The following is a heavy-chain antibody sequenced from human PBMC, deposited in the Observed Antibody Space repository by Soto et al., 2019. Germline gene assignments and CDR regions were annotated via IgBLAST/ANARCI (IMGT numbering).Heavy chain of an antibody. D-gene: IGHD3-16*01. Sequence: QVQLQQWGAGLLKPSETLSLTCAVYGGSFSGYYWSWIRQPPGKGLEWIGEINHSGSTNYNPSLKSRVTISVDTSKNPFSLKLSSVTAADTAVYYCARGPHKLRGEPPHWFDPWGQGTLVTVSS. V-gene: IGHV4-34*01. CDR2: INHSGST. CDR1: GGSFSGYY. J-gene: IGHJ5*02. CDR3: ARGPHKLRGEPPHWFDP.